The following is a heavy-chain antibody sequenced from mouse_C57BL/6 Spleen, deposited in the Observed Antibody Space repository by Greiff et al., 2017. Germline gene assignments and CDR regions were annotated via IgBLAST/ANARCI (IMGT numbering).Heavy chain of an antibody. CDR3: ARSYGNFPFDY. CDR1: GYTFTSYG. D-gene: IGHD2-1*01. V-gene: IGHV1-81*01. Sequence: LVESGAELARPGASVKLSCKASGYTFTSYGISWVKQRTGQGLEWIGEIYPRSGNTYYNEKFKGKATLTADKSSSTAYMELRSLTSEDSAVYFCARSYGNFPFDYWGQGTTLTVSS. J-gene: IGHJ2*01. CDR2: IYPRSGNT.